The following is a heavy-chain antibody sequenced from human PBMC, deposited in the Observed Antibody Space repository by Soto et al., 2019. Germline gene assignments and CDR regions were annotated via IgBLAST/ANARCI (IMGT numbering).Heavy chain of an antibody. CDR3: ARGGSSWSLYGMDV. Sequence: QVQLQESGPGLVKPSGTLSLTCAVSGGSISSSNWWSWVRQPPGKGLEWIGEIYHSGSTNYNPSLKGRCTISVDKSKNQFSLKLSSVTAADTAVYYCARGGSSWSLYGMDVWGPGTTVTVSS. CDR1: GGSISSSNW. J-gene: IGHJ6*02. CDR2: IYHSGST. D-gene: IGHD6-13*01. V-gene: IGHV4-4*02.